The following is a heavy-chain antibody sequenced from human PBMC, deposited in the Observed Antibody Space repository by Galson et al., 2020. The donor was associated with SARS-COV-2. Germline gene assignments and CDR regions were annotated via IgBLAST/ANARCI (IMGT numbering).Heavy chain of an antibody. V-gene: IGHV1-18*01. J-gene: IGHJ6*02. CDR2: IGAYNGNT. D-gene: IGHD3-16*01. Sequence: ASVKVSCKASGYTFNKYGITWVRQAPGQGLEWMGWIGAYNGNTHYAQKFQDRVTLTTDTATNTAYMELRSLTSADTAIYYCAREMVKLKPRGNYDTEIFYFCGMDVWGQWTTVTVSS. CDR1: GYTFNKYG. CDR3: AREMVKLKPRGNYDTEIFYFCGMDV.